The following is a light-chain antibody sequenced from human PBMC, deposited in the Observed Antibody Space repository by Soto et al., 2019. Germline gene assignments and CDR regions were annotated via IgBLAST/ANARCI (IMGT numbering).Light chain of an antibody. CDR3: QSYDSSLSGHVV. CDR1: SSNIGAGYD. V-gene: IGLV1-40*01. Sequence: QPVLTQPPSVSGAPGQGVTISCTGSSSNIGAGYDVHWYQQLPGTAPKLLIYGNSNRPSGVPDRFSGSKSGTSASLAITGLQAEDEADYYCQSYDSSLSGHVVFGGGTKLTVL. J-gene: IGLJ2*01. CDR2: GNS.